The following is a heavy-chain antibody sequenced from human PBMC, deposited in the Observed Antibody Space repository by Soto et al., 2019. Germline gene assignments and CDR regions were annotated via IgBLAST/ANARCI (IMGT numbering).Heavy chain of an antibody. J-gene: IGHJ4*02. Sequence: VQLVESGGGLVQPGGSLRLSCTPPPPTPTPTPPPWLRQAPGKGLGWVANIKEDGSGKYYVDSVKGRFSISRDNARNSLYLQMNSLRVEDTAVYYCVRVGRLGGYWGQGALVTVSS. CDR3: VRVGRLGGY. V-gene: IGHV3-33*08. CDR1: PPTPTPTP. CDR2: IKEDGSGK. D-gene: IGHD3-16*01.